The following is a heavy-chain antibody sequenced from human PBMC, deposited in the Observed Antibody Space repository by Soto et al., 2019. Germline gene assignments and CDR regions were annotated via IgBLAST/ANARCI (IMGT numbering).Heavy chain of an antibody. Sequence: GGSLRLSCAASGFTFSSYGMHWVRQAPGKGLEWVAVISYDGSNKYYADSVKGRFTISRDNSKNTLYLQMNSLRAEDTAVYYCARANTRDYYGMDVWGQGTTVTVSS. J-gene: IGHJ6*02. CDR1: GFTFSSYG. V-gene: IGHV3-30*03. CDR2: ISYDGSNK. CDR3: ARANTRDYYGMDV.